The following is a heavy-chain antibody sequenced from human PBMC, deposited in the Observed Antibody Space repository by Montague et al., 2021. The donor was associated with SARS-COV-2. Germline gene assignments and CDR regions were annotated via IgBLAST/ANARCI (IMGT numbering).Heavy chain of an antibody. J-gene: IGHJ5*02. CDR3: ARRGYYDSAGYHWHLDL. Sequence: SQTLSLTCTVSGGSINDHYRSWIRQSPGKGLEWIGYISSNGKTNYNPSLKSRVTLSADAFRNEFSLKLDSVTAADTAVYFCARRGYYDSAGYHWHLDLWGLGTLVTVSS. CDR2: ISSNGKT. CDR1: GGSINDHY. D-gene: IGHD3-22*01. V-gene: IGHV4-4*09.